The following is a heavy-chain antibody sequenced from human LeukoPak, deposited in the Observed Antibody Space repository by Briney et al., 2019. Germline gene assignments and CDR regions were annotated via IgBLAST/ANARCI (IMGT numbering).Heavy chain of an antibody. CDR2: MNPNSGNT. CDR1: GYTFTSYD. Sequence: ASVKVSCKASGYTFTSYDINWVRQATGQGLEWMGWMNPNSGNTGYAQKFQGRVTMTRNTSISTAYMELSSLRSEDTAVCYCARVRYYDSSGYYLHAVDYWGQGTLVTVSS. CDR3: ARVRYYDSSGYYLHAVDY. J-gene: IGHJ4*02. V-gene: IGHV1-8*01. D-gene: IGHD3-22*01.